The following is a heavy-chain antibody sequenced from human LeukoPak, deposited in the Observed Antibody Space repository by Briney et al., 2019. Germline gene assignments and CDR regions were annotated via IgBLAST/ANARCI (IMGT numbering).Heavy chain of an antibody. CDR3: ARDHNALYDYVWGSYRPISNWFDP. CDR1: GYTFTSYG. D-gene: IGHD3-16*02. V-gene: IGHV1-18*01. Sequence: ASVKVSCKASGYTFTSYGISWVRQAPGQGLEWMGWISAYNGNTNYAQKLQGRVTITTDTSTSTAYMGLRSLRSDDTAVYYCARDHNALYDYVWGSYRPISNWFDPWGQGTLVTVSS. J-gene: IGHJ5*02. CDR2: ISAYNGNT.